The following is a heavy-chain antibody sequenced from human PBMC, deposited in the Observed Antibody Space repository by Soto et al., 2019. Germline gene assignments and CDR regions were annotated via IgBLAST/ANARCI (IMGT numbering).Heavy chain of an antibody. J-gene: IGHJ3*02. V-gene: IGHV1-3*01. CDR2: INAGNGNT. CDR3: ARPGGIAAASGAFDI. CDR1: GYTFTSYA. Sequence: ASVKVSCKASGYTFTSYAMHWVRQAPGQRLEWMGWINAGNGNTKYSQKFQGRVTITRDTSASTAYMELSSLRSEDTAVYYCARPGGIAAASGAFDIWGQGTMVTVSS. D-gene: IGHD6-13*01.